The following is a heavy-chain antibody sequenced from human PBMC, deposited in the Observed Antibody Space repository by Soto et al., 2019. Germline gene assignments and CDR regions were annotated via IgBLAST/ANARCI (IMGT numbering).Heavy chain of an antibody. V-gene: IGHV3-48*02. CDR1: GFSLANYP. CDR2: SSPRGDTI. CDR3: AKGPHTNVGWPYYFES. Sequence: PGGSLRLSCVASGFSLANYPMNWVLQTPGKGLEWISYSSPRGDTIYYADSVEGRFTISRDNARNPLSLHMSSLRDEDSALYYCAKGPHTNVGWPYYFESWGQGVPVTVSS. J-gene: IGHJ4*02. D-gene: IGHD6-19*01.